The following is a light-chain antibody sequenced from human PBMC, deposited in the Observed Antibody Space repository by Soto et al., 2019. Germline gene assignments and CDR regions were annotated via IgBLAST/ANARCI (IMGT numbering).Light chain of an antibody. CDR2: ATS. V-gene: IGKV3-15*01. Sequence: EIVVTQSPATLSVSPGERATLSCRASQSVGNNFAWYQQKPGQAPRLLIFATSTRAAGVPARFSGSGSGTEFTLTIGSLPSEDFAVYYCQQYGDWPLTFGGGAKVEIE. J-gene: IGKJ4*01. CDR3: QQYGDWPLT. CDR1: QSVGNN.